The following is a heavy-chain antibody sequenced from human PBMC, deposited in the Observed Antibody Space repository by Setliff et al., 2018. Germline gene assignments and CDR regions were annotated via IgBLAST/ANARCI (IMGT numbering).Heavy chain of an antibody. CDR1: GYTFTSYG. CDR2: ISTYNGDT. CDR3: VGRVDSSSSDYYHYYLDV. Sequence: ASVKVSCKASGYTFTSYGISWVRQAPGQGLEWMGGISTYNGDTDYAQKLQDRLTMTTDTSTSTVYMELRSLRSDDTAVYYCVGRVDSSSSDYYHYYLDVWGKGTTVTVSS. V-gene: IGHV1-18*01. D-gene: IGHD6-6*01. J-gene: IGHJ6*03.